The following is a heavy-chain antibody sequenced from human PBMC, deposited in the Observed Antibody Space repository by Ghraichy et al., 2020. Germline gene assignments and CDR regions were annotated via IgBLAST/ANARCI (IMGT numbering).Heavy chain of an antibody. CDR1: GYTFTSYD. D-gene: IGHD2-15*01. CDR3: ARGKQLGYCSGGSCYSDHFQH. Sequence: ASVKVSCKASGYTFTSYDINWVRQASGQGLEWVGWMTPNSGNTGYAQNFQGRVTMTRNTSISTAYMELSSLTSEDTAVYYCARGKQLGYCSGGSCYSDHFQHWGQGSLVTVSS. J-gene: IGHJ1*01. V-gene: IGHV1-8*01. CDR2: MTPNSGNT.